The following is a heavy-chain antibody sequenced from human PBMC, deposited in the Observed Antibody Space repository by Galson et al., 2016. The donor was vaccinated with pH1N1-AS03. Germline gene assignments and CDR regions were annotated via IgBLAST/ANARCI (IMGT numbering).Heavy chain of an antibody. CDR1: GLTFSSFT. CDR2: ISLTSTYI. Sequence: SLRLSCAASGLTFSSFTMNWVRQAPGKGLEWVSSISLTSTYIYFADSVKGRFTISRDNAKNSLYLQMNSLRAEDTAVYYCARNEGYSGYDYYYGLDVWGQGTTVTVSS. J-gene: IGHJ6*02. D-gene: IGHD5-12*01. V-gene: IGHV3-21*01. CDR3: ARNEGYSGYDYYYGLDV.